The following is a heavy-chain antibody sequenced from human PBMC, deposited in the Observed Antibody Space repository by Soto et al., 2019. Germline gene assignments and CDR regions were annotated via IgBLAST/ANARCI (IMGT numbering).Heavy chain of an antibody. Sequence: SETLSLTCTVSGGSISSYYWSWIRQPPGKGLEWIGYIYYSGSTNYNPSLKSRVTISVDTSKNQFSLKLSSVTAADTAVYYCARQVVLYGRWFXPWGQGTLVTVSS. CDR1: GGSISSYY. V-gene: IGHV4-59*01. J-gene: IGHJ5*02. CDR3: ARQVVLYGRWFXP. CDR2: IYYSGST. D-gene: IGHD1-26*01.